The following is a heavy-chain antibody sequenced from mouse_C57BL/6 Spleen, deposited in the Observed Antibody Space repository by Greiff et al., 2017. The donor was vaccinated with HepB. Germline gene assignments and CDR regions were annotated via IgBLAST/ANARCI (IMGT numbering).Heavy chain of an antibody. CDR3: ISLLYYYGSSAYYYAMDD. V-gene: IGHV6-3*01. J-gene: IGHJ4*01. D-gene: IGHD1-1*01. CDR2: IRLKSDNYAT. CDR1: GFTFSNYW. Sequence: EVMLVESGGGLVQPGGSMKLSCVASGFTFSNYWMNWVRQSPEKGLKWVAQIRLKSDNYATHYAESVKGRFTISRDNYKSSVYLQMNNLRAEDTGIYYCISLLYYYGSSAYYYAMDDWGQGTSVTVSS.